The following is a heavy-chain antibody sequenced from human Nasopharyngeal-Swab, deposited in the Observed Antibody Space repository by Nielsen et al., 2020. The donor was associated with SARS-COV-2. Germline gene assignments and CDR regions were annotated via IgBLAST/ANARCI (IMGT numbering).Heavy chain of an antibody. CDR2: IIPIFGTA. D-gene: IGHD2-15*01. CDR3: ARESRYCSGGSCYNT. J-gene: IGHJ5*02. V-gene: IGHV1-69*13. CDR1: GGTFSSYA. Sequence: SVKVSCKASGGTFSSYAISWVRQAPGQGLEWMGGIIPIFGTANYAQKFQGRVTITADESTSTAYMELSSLRSEDTAVYYCARESRYCSGGSCYNTWGQGTLVTVSS.